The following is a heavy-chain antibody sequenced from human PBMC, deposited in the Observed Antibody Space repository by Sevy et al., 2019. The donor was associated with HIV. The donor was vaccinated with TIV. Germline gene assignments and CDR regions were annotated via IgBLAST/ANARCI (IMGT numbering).Heavy chain of an antibody. Sequence: GGSLRLSCAASGFTFSSYAMSWVRQAPGRGLEWVSAISGSGGSTYYADSVKGRFTISRDNSKNTLYLQMNSLRAEDTAVYYCAKDRGGDSSGYGDAFDIWGQRTMVTVSS. D-gene: IGHD3-22*01. J-gene: IGHJ3*02. CDR2: ISGSGGST. CDR3: AKDRGGDSSGYGDAFDI. V-gene: IGHV3-23*01. CDR1: GFTFSSYA.